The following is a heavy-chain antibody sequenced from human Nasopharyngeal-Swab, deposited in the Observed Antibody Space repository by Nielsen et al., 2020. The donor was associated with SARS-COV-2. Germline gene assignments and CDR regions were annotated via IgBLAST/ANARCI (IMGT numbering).Heavy chain of an antibody. D-gene: IGHD3-10*01. Sequence: WIRQPPGKGLEWVSSISSSSSYIYYADSVKGRFTISRDNAKNSLYLQMNSLRAADTAVYYCAREDAVQGVINYYYYMDVWGKGTTVTVSS. J-gene: IGHJ6*03. CDR3: AREDAVQGVINYYYYMDV. CDR2: ISSSSSYI. V-gene: IGHV3-21*04.